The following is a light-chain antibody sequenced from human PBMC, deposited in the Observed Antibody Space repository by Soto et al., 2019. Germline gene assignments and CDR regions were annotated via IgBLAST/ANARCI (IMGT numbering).Light chain of an antibody. J-gene: IGKJ1*01. CDR3: LQHKSYPLT. CDR2: IAS. Sequence: DIQMTQSPSSLSASVGDRVTITCRASQGVTNDLGWYQQKPGKAPKRLIYIASSLQSGVPSRFSGSGSGSEFTLTISSLQPEDIATYYCLQHKSYPLTFGQGTKVEIK. V-gene: IGKV1-17*01. CDR1: QGVTND.